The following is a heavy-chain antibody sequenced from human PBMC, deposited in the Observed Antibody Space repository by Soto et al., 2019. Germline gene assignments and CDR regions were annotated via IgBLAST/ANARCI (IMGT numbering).Heavy chain of an antibody. CDR1: GFTFSSYA. Sequence: QVQLVESGGGVVQPGRSLRLSCAASGFTFSSYAMYWVRQAPGKGLEWVAVISYDGSNKYYADSVKGRFTISRDNSKNTLYLQMNSLRAEDTAVYYCARGNSLSSLDHWGQGTLVTVSS. CDR2: ISYDGSNK. CDR3: ARGNSLSSLDH. D-gene: IGHD6-6*01. J-gene: IGHJ4*02. V-gene: IGHV3-30-3*01.